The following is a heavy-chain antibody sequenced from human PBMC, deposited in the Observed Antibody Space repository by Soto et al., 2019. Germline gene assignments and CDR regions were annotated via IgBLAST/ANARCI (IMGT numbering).Heavy chain of an antibody. CDR1: GFTFDDYA. J-gene: IGHJ6*02. V-gene: IGHV3-9*01. CDR2: ISWNSGSI. Sequence: PGGSLRLSCAASGFTFDDYAMHWVRQAPGKGLEWVSGISWNSGSIGYAGSVKGRFTISRDNAKNSLYLQMNSLRAEDTALYYCANGTFPYYYYNMDVWGQGTTVTVSS. CDR3: ANGTFPYYYYNMDV.